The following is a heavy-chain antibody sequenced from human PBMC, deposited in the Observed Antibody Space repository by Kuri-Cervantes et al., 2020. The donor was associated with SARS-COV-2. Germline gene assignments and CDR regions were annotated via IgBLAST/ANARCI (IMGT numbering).Heavy chain of an antibody. V-gene: IGHV4-30-4*01. Sequence: SETLSLTCTVSGDSISSGDYYWRWIRQPPGKGLEWIGFIYYSGTTSYNPSLKSRVTMSVDTSKNQFSLKLSSVTAADTAVYYCARDRISGYLYFLDYWGRGTLVTVSS. D-gene: IGHD5-12*01. CDR1: GDSISSGDYY. CDR2: IYYSGTT. CDR3: ARDRISGYLYFLDY. J-gene: IGHJ4*02.